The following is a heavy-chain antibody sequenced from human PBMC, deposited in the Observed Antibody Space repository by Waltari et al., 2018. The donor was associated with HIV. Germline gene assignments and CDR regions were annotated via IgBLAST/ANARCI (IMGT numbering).Heavy chain of an antibody. J-gene: IGHJ5*02. V-gene: IGHV1-69*04. CDR2: IIPILGIA. D-gene: IGHD2-15*01. Sequence: QVQLVQSGAEVKKPGSSVKVSCKASGGTFSSYAISWVRQAPGQGLEWMGRIIPILGIANYAQKFQGRVTITADKSTSTAYMELSSLRSEDTAVYYCARERSDCSGGSCYGMAFDPWGQGTLVTVSS. CDR1: GGTFSSYA. CDR3: ARERSDCSGGSCYGMAFDP.